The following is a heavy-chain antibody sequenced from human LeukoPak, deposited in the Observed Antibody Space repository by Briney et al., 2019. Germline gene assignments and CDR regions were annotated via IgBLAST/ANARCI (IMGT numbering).Heavy chain of an antibody. J-gene: IGHJ3*02. CDR3: ARGYSYGYPSGGHASDI. D-gene: IGHD5-18*01. CDR2: IIPIPGIA. CDR1: GGTFSSYA. V-gene: IGHV1-69*04. Sequence: SVKVSCKASGGTFSSYAISWVRQAPGQGLEWMGRIIPIPGIANYAQKFQGRVTITADKSTSTAYMELSSLRSEDTAVYYCARGYSYGYPSGGHASDIWGQGTMVTVSS.